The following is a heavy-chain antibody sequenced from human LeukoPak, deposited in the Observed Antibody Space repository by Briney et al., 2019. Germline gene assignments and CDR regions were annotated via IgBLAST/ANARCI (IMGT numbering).Heavy chain of an antibody. CDR1: GFTFSSYG. D-gene: IGHD3-3*01. Sequence: PGGSLRLSCAASGFTFSSYGMHWVRQAPGKGLEWVAVISYDGSNKYYADSVKGRFTISRDKIKNTLSLQMNSLRAEDTGVYYCARDKGLEWLAYYFHYWGQGTLVTVSS. CDR3: ARDKGLEWLAYYFHY. V-gene: IGHV3-30*05. CDR2: ISYDGSNK. J-gene: IGHJ4*02.